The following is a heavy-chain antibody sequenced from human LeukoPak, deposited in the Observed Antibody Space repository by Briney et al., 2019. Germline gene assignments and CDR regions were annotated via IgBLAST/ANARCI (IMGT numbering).Heavy chain of an antibody. CDR3: ARHQKDIVVVVAADNWFDP. CDR2: MYYSGST. Sequence: SETLSLTCTVSGGSISSSSYYWGWIRQPPGKGLEWIGSMYYSGSTYYNPSLKSRVTISVDTSKNQFSLKLSSVTAADMAVYYCARHQKDIVVVVAADNWFDPWGQGTLVTVSS. CDR1: GGSISSSSYY. J-gene: IGHJ5*02. V-gene: IGHV4-39*01. D-gene: IGHD2-15*01.